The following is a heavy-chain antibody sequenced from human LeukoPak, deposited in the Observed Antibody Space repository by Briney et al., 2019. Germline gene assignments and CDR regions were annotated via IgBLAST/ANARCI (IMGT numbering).Heavy chain of an antibody. J-gene: IGHJ5*02. CDR1: GFTFSNYD. CDR2: ISDSGGST. CDR3: AKDLSRAVAADWFDP. V-gene: IGHV3-23*01. D-gene: IGHD6-19*01. Sequence: GGSLRLSCAASGFTFSNYDMSWVRQAPGKGPEWVSSISDSGGSTYYADSVKGRFTISRGNSKNTLYLQMTNLRAADTAVYYCAKDLSRAVAADWFDPWDQGSLVTVSS.